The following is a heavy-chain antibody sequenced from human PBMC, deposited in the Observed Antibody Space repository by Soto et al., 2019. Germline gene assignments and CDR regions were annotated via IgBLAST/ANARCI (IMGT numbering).Heavy chain of an antibody. J-gene: IGHJ4*02. CDR3: TTDVTGAYGGDY. CDR1: GLTFSGAW. CDR2: IKGKVDGGAT. Sequence: EVQLVESGGNAVNPGGSLRLSFATSGLTFSGAWLSWVRQAPGKGLEWVGRIKGKVDGGATEYAAAVKVRFAISRDDSKDTLYLQINSLKTEDTVVYFCTTDVTGAYGGDYWGQGTLVTVSS. V-gene: IGHV3-15*01. D-gene: IGHD3-16*01.